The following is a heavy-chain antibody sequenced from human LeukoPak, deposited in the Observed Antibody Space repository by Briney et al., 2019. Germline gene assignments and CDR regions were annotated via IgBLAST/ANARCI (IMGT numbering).Heavy chain of an antibody. CDR1: GGSISSGGYY. J-gene: IGHJ5*01. D-gene: IGHD2-2*01. V-gene: IGHV4-31*03. Sequence: SETLSLTCTVSGGSISSGGYYWNWIRQHPGKGLDWIGYIYYSGSTHYNPSLKSRVTISVDTSKNQFSLKLSSVTAADTAVYYCARSPQVPAAIEGNWFDSWGQGTLVTVSS. CDR3: ARSPQVPAAIEGNWFDS. CDR2: IYYSGST.